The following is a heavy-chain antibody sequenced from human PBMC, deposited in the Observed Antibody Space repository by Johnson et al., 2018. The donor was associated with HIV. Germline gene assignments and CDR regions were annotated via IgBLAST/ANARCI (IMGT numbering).Heavy chain of an antibody. CDR1: GFTLSSYG. Sequence: QVQLVESGGGVVQPGRSLRLSCEASGFTLSSYGTHWVRQAPGKGLEWVAGIWYDGSNKYYVDSVKGRFSISRDNSKNTLYLQMTSLRVEDTAGYYCAKDHSRSILGMIIDAFDIWGQGTMVTVSS. D-gene: IGHD3-3*01. V-gene: IGHV3-33*06. J-gene: IGHJ3*02. CDR2: IWYDGSNK. CDR3: AKDHSRSILGMIIDAFDI.